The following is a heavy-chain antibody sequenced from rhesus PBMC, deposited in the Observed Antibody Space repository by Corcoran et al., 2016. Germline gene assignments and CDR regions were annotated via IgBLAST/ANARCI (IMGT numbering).Heavy chain of an antibody. CDR1: GGSISDSYR. J-gene: IGHJ4*01. CDR2: IYGSSTST. D-gene: IGHD6-25*01. CDR3: ARTSIAAAGKDDY. V-gene: IGHV4S10*01. Sequence: QVQLQESGPGVLKPSETLSLTCAVSGGSISDSYRWSWIRPPPAKGLEWIGCIYGSSTSTNYNPSLKSRVTITQDTAKNQFSLKLSAVTAADTAVYYGARTSIAAAGKDDYWGQGVLVTVSS.